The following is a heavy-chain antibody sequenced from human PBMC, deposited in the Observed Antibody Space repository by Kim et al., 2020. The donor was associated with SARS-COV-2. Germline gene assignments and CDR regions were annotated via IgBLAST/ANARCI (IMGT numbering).Heavy chain of an antibody. CDR1: GGTFSSYA. V-gene: IGHV1-69*13. CDR3: ARDRMVRGNDAFDI. Sequence: SVKVSCKASGGTFSSYAISWVRQAPGQGLEWMGGIIPIFGTANYAQKFQGRVTITADESTSTAYMELSSLRSEDTAVYYCARDRMVRGNDAFDIWGQGTMVTVSS. D-gene: IGHD3-10*01. J-gene: IGHJ3*02. CDR2: IIPIFGTA.